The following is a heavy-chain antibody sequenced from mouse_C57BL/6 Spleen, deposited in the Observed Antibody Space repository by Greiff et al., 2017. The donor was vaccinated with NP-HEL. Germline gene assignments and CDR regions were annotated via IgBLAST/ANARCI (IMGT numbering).Heavy chain of an antibody. CDR1: GFTFSSYG. V-gene: IGHV5-6*02. J-gene: IGHJ2*01. D-gene: IGHD2-4*01. CDR2: ISSGGSYT. Sequence: DVKLQESGGDLVKPGGSLKLSCAASGFTFSSYGMSWVRQTPDKRLEWVATISSGGSYTYYPDSVKGRFTISRDNAKNTLYLQMSSLKSEDTAMYYCARRNYDYYYFDYWGKGTTLTVSS. CDR3: ARRNYDYYYFDY.